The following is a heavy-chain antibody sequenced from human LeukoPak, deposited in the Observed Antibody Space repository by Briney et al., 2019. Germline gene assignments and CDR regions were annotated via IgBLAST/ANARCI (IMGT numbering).Heavy chain of an antibody. Sequence: PSETLSLTCTVSGGSISSGGYYWSWIRQPAGKGLEWIGRIYTSGNTNYNPSLKSRATISVDTSRNQFSLELSSVTAADTAVYYCARGGDWFDPWGQGTLVTVSS. CDR1: GGSISSGGYY. CDR3: ARGGDWFDP. J-gene: IGHJ5*02. D-gene: IGHD4-17*01. V-gene: IGHV4-61*02. CDR2: IYTSGNT.